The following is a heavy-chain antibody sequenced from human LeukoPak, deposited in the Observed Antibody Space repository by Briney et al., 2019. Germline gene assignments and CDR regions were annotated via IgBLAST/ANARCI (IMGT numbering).Heavy chain of an antibody. CDR2: IWYDGSNK. CDR1: GFTFSSYG. Sequence: GRSLRLSCAASGFTFSSYGMHWVRQAPGKGLEWVAVIWYDGSNKYYADSVKGRFTISRDNPKNTLYLQMNSLRAEDTAVYYCARDLWGSKGYFDYWGQGTLVTVSS. D-gene: IGHD7-27*01. V-gene: IGHV3-33*01. J-gene: IGHJ4*02. CDR3: ARDLWGSKGYFDY.